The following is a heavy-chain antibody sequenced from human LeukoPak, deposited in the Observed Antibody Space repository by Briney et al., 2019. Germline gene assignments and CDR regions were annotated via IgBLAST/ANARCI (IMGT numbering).Heavy chain of an antibody. CDR3: ARGIPNSYGKDY. CDR2: IKGDGSST. CDR1: GFTFSSHW. Sequence: PGGSPRLSCAASGFTFSSHWMHWVRQAPGKGLVWVSRIKGDGSSTSYADSVKGRLTISRDNAKNTVYLQMNSLRGEDTAVYYCARGIPNSYGKDYWGQGTLVTVSS. D-gene: IGHD3-16*01. V-gene: IGHV3-74*01. J-gene: IGHJ4*02.